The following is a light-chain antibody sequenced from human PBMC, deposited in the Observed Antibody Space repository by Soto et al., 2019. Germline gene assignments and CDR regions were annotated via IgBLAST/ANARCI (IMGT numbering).Light chain of an antibody. CDR1: ETVRSN. V-gene: IGKV3-15*01. J-gene: IGKJ5*01. CDR3: QQYNNWPPIT. CDR2: RAS. Sequence: RVMTQSPDTLSVSPGERATLSCRASETVRSNLAWYQQKPGQAPRLLIYRASTRANGIPARFSGSGSGTEFTLTISSLQAEDFALYYCQQYNNWPPITFGQGTRLEI.